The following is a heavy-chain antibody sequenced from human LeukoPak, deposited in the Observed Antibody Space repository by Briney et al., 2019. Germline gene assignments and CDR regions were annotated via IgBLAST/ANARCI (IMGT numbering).Heavy chain of an antibody. Sequence: GASVKVSCKASGGTFSSYAISRVRQAPGQGLEWMGGIIPIFGTANYAQKFQGRVTITADESTSTVYMELSSLRSEDTAVYYCARDETSYYYDSSGLDYWGQGTLVTVSS. CDR3: ARDETSYYYDSSGLDY. J-gene: IGHJ4*02. CDR1: GGTFSSYA. V-gene: IGHV1-69*13. D-gene: IGHD3-22*01. CDR2: IIPIFGTA.